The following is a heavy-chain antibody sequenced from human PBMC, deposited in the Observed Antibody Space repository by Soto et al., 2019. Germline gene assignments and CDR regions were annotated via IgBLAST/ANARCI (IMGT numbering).Heavy chain of an antibody. V-gene: IGHV1-3*01. CDR2: INAGNGNT. J-gene: IGHJ6*02. CDR1: GYTFTSYA. D-gene: IGHD6-6*01. Sequence: ASVKVSCKASGYTFTSYAMHWVRQAPGQRHEWMGWINAGNGNTKYSQKFQGRVTITRDTSASTAYMELSSLRSEDTAVYYCARDFGYSSSDYYYYGMDVWGQGTTVTV. CDR3: ARDFGYSSSDYYYYGMDV.